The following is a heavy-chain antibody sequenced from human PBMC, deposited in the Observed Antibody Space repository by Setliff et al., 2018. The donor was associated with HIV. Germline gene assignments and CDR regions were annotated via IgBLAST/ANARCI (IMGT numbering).Heavy chain of an antibody. D-gene: IGHD3-16*01. CDR2: ISPYNGNT. J-gene: IGHJ5*02. V-gene: IGHV1-18*01. Sequence: ASVKVSCKASGYTFTSYGISWVRQAPGQGLEWMGWISPYNGNTDYAQNFQGRVTMTTDTSTSTVYMELRSLISDDTAVYYCARGVLITFGYQNWFDPWGQGTLVTAPQ. CDR3: ARGVLITFGYQNWFDP. CDR1: GYTFTSYG.